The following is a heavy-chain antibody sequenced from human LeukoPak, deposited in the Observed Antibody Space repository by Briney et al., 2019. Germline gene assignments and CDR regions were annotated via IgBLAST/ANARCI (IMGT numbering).Heavy chain of an antibody. CDR2: IHTSGSA. CDR1: GGSITSGGYS. D-gene: IGHD2-2*01. V-gene: IGHV4-61*02. Sequence: SETLSLTCTVSGGSITSGGYSWNWIRQPAGKGLEWIGRIHTSGSANYNPSLKSRVTFSVDTSKNHFSLNLSSVTAADTAIYYCARTLMPSIHEAFHIWGQGTTVTVYS. CDR3: ARTLMPSIHEAFHI. J-gene: IGHJ3*02.